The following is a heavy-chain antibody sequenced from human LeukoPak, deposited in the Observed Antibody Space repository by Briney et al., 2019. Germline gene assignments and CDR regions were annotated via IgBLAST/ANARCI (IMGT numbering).Heavy chain of an antibody. CDR2: IIPIFGTA. J-gene: IGHJ4*02. CDR1: GGTFSSYA. Sequence: ASVKVSCKASGGTFSSYAISWVRQAPGQGLEWMGGIIPIFGTANYAQKFQGRVTMTRDTSISTAYMELSRLRSDDTAVYYCARSRYYYDSSGYFDYWGQGTLVTVSS. CDR3: ARSRYYYDSSGYFDY. D-gene: IGHD3-22*01. V-gene: IGHV1-69*05.